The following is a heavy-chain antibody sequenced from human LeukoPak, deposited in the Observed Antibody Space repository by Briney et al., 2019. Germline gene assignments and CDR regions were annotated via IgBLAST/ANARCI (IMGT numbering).Heavy chain of an antibody. CDR1: GFTFSDYY. J-gene: IGHJ5*02. CDR3: ARDSGTTGEVKFDP. V-gene: IGHV4-4*07. D-gene: IGHD3-10*01. Sequence: GSLRLSCAASGFTFSDYYMSWIRQPAGKGLEWIGRIYPGGNTYKPSLKSRVTMSIDTSKNQLSLKLSSVTAADTAMYYCARDSGTTGEVKFDPWGQGTLVTVSS. CDR2: IYPGGNT.